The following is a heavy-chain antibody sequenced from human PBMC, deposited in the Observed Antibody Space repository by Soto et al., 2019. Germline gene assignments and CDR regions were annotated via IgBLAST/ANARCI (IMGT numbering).Heavy chain of an antibody. V-gene: IGHV3-23*01. J-gene: IGHJ4*02. D-gene: IGHD3-3*01. CDR3: AKDYDFWSGYYPGRYFDY. CDR2: ISGSDGST. Sequence: GGSLRLSCAASGFTFSSYAMSWVRKGPGKGLEWVSGISGSDGSTYYADSVKGRFTISRDSSKNTLYLQMNSLRAEDTAVYYCAKDYDFWSGYYPGRYFDYWGQGTLVTVSS. CDR1: GFTFSSYA.